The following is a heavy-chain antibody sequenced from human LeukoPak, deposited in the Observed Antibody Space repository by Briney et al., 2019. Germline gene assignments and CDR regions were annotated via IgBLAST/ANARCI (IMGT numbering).Heavy chain of an antibody. Sequence: GGSLRLSCAASGFTFSSYAMSWVRQAPGKGLEWVSTISGSGGTTYYADSVKGRFTISRDNSKNTLYLQMNSLRAEDTAVYYCAKDRSGTWTNDAFDIWGQGTMVTVSS. CDR3: AKDRSGTWTNDAFDI. D-gene: IGHD6-25*01. CDR1: GFTFSSYA. J-gene: IGHJ3*02. CDR2: ISGSGGTT. V-gene: IGHV3-23*01.